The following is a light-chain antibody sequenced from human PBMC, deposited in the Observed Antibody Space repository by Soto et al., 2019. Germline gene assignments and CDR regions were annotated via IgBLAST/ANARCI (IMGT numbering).Light chain of an antibody. CDR1: SSNIGAGYD. Sequence: QPVLTQPPSVSGAPGPRVTISCTGSSSNIGAGYDVHWYQQLPGTAPKLLIYGNSNRPSGVPDRFSGSQSGTSASLAITGLQAEDEADYYCQSYDSSLSGWVFGGGTKVTVL. CDR2: GNS. V-gene: IGLV1-40*01. CDR3: QSYDSSLSGWV. J-gene: IGLJ3*02.